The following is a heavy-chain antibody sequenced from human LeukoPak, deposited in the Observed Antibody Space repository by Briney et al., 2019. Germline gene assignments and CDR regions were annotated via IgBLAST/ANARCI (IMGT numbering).Heavy chain of an antibody. Sequence: ASVKVSCKASGYTFTSYYMHWVRQAPGQGLEWMGIINPSGGSRSYAQKFQGRVTMTRDTSTSTVYMELSSLRSEDTAVYYCARVFGRATPAYGDYYFDYWGQGTLLTVSS. CDR2: INPSGGSR. D-gene: IGHD4-17*01. J-gene: IGHJ4*02. CDR3: ARVFGRATPAYGDYYFDY. CDR1: GYTFTSYY. V-gene: IGHV1-46*01.